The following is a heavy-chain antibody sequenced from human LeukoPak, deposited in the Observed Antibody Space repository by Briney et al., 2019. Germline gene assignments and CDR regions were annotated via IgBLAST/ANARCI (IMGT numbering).Heavy chain of an antibody. J-gene: IGHJ4*02. D-gene: IGHD2-2*01. Sequence: GGSLRLSCAASGFTFSSYAMSWVRQAPGKGLEWVSAISGSGGSTYYADSVKGRFTISRDNSKNTLYLQMNSLRAEDTAVYYCAKVVQGYCSSTSCFYFDYWGQGTLVTVSS. V-gene: IGHV3-23*01. CDR1: GFTFSSYA. CDR3: AKVVQGYCSSTSCFYFDY. CDR2: ISGSGGST.